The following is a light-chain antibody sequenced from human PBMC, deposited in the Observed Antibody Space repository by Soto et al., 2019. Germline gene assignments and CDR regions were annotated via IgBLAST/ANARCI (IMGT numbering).Light chain of an antibody. V-gene: IGLV1-51*02. J-gene: IGLJ1*01. Sequence: QSVLTQPPSVSAAPGQRVTISCSGSSSNMRIPFVSWYQHLPGTAPKLLIFENSVRPSGIPDRFSASKSGTSATLDISGLETGDEADYYGGAWDSLRGLFVFGSGTKVTVL. CDR1: SSNMRIPF. CDR2: ENS. CDR3: GAWDSLRGLFV.